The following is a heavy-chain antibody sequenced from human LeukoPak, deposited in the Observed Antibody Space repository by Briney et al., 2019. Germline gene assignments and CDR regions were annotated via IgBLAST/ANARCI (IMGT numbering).Heavy chain of an antibody. V-gene: IGHV1-46*01. CDR2: INPSGGST. D-gene: IGHD3-3*01. CDR3: GRSIRYDFWSGTEFDY. Sequence: ASVKVSCKASGYTFTGYYMHWVRQAPGQGLEWMGIINPSGGSTSYAQKFQGRVTMTRDMSTSTVYMELSSLRSEDTAVYYCGRSIRYDFWSGTEFDYWGQGTLVTVSS. CDR1: GYTFTGYY. J-gene: IGHJ4*02.